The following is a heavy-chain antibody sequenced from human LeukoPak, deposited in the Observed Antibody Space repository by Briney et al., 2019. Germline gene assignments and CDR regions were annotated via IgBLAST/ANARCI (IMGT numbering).Heavy chain of an antibody. J-gene: IGHJ4*02. CDR1: GYTFSGYY. Sequence: SVKVSCKASGYTFSGYYIHWVRQAPGQGLEWMGGIIPIFGTANYAQKFQGRVTITTDESTSTAYMELSSLRSEDTAVYYCARDRDGLFDYWGQGTLVTVSS. D-gene: IGHD5-24*01. CDR3: ARDRDGLFDY. CDR2: IIPIFGTA. V-gene: IGHV1-69*05.